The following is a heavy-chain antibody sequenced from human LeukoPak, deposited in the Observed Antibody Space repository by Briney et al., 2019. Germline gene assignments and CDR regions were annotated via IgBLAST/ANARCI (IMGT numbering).Heavy chain of an antibody. V-gene: IGHV3-30*02. CDR1: GFTFSSYG. D-gene: IGHD6-19*01. CDR2: IRYDGSNK. Sequence: WGSLRLSCAASGFTFSSYGMHWVRQAPGKGLEWVAFIRYDGSNKYYADSVKGRFTISRDNSKNTLYLQMNSLRAEDTAVYYCAKDLRVAVARDKYYYYYYMDVWGKGTTVTVSS. J-gene: IGHJ6*03. CDR3: AKDLRVAVARDKYYYYYYMDV.